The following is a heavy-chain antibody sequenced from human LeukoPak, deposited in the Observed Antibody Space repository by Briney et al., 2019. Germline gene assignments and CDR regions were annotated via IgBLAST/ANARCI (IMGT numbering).Heavy chain of an antibody. J-gene: IGHJ4*02. Sequence: SETLSLTCTVSGGSISSSSYYWGWIRQPPGKGLEWIGHIYHGGSTYYSPSLKSRVTISVDKSKNQFSLKLTSVTAADTAVYYCARGGSGSYSDYWGQGTLVTVSS. CDR2: IYHGGST. V-gene: IGHV4-39*07. CDR3: ARGGSGSYSDY. CDR1: GGSISSSSYY. D-gene: IGHD1-26*01.